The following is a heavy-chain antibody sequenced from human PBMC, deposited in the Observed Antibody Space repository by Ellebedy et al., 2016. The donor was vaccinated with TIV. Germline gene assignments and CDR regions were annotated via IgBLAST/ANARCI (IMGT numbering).Heavy chain of an antibody. CDR3: ARGWRVATMGGYYYYYYGMDV. J-gene: IGHJ6*02. CDR1: GGSISSYY. D-gene: IGHD5-12*01. Sequence: SETLSLTCTVSGGSISSYYWSWIRQPPGKGLEWIGYIYYSGSTNYNPSLKSRVTISVDTSKNQFSLKLSSVTAADTAVYYCARGWRVATMGGYYYYYYGMDVWGQGTTDTVSS. CDR2: IYYSGST. V-gene: IGHV4-59*01.